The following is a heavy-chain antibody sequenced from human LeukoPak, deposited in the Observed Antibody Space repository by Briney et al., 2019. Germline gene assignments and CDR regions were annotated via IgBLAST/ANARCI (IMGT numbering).Heavy chain of an antibody. CDR3: ARGSSFDGYCSAGACDAGYYDS. CDR2: INHRGNS. CDR1: GESFSAYF. D-gene: IGHD2-15*01. Sequence: SETLSLTCAVYGESFSAYFWNWIRQAPGKPLEYIGEINHRGNSNYNPSLKTRVTLSVDTSKSQFSLKLTSVTAADTAVYFCARGSSFDGYCSAGACDAGYYDSWGQGTPVTVSS. J-gene: IGHJ4*02. V-gene: IGHV4-34*01.